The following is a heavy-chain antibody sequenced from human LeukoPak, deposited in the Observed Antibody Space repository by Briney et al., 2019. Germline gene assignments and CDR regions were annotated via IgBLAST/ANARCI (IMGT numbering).Heavy chain of an antibody. CDR1: GFTFDDYA. V-gene: IGHV3-43D*03. CDR2: ISWEGGST. CDR3: ATGSLHYYDSSGYYNPQNDAFDI. Sequence: GGSLRLSCAASGFTFDDYAMHWVRQGAGKGLEWVSLISWEGGSTYYADSVKGRFTISRDNSKNSLYLQMNSLRTEDTALYYCATGSLHYYDSSGYYNPQNDAFDIWGQGTMVTVSS. D-gene: IGHD3-22*01. J-gene: IGHJ3*02.